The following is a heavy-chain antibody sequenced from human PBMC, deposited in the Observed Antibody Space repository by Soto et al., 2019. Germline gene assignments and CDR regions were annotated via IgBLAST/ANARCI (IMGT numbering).Heavy chain of an antibody. CDR1: GYNFTSYW. Sequence: PGESLKISCKGSGYNFTSYWIGWVRQMPGKSLKLMGIIYPGDSDTRYSPSFQGQVTISADKSISTAYLQWSSLKASDTAMYYCARSIAAADPENYYYYYMDVWGKGTTVTVSS. V-gene: IGHV5-51*01. D-gene: IGHD6-13*01. CDR2: IYPGDSDT. CDR3: ARSIAAADPENYYYYYMDV. J-gene: IGHJ6*03.